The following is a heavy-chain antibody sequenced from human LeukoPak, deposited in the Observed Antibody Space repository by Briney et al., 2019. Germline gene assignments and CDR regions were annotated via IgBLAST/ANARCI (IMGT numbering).Heavy chain of an antibody. J-gene: IGHJ4*02. CDR1: GFTFSSYS. CDR2: ISSSSSYI. D-gene: IGHD3-22*01. V-gene: IGHV3-21*01. Sequence: GGSLRLSCAASGFTFSSYSMQWVRQAPGKGLEWVSSISSSSSYIYYADSVKGRFTISRDNAKNSLYLQMNSLRAEDTAVYYCARDPDYYDSSGVWGQGTLVTVSS. CDR3: ARDPDYYDSSGV.